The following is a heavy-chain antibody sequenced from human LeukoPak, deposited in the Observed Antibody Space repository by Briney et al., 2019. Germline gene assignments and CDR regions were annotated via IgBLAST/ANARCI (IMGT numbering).Heavy chain of an antibody. CDR1: GYTFTGYY. J-gene: IGHJ4*02. D-gene: IGHD1-26*01. V-gene: IGHV1-2*02. CDR3: ARGPVPKILGKVGASLDY. CDR2: INPNTGGT. Sequence: ASVKVSCKPSGYTFTGYYMHWVRQAPGQGLEWMGWINPNTGGTNYAQKFQGRVTMTRDTSISTAYMELSRLRSDDTAVYYCARGPVPKILGKVGASLDYWGQGTLVTVSS.